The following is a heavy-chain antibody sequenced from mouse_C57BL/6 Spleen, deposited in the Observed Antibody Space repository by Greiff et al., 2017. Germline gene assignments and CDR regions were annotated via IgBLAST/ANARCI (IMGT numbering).Heavy chain of an antibody. V-gene: IGHV1-69*01. Sequence: QVQLQQPGAELVMPGASVKLSCKASGYTFTSYWMHWVKQRPGQGLEWIGEIDPSDSYTNYNQQFKGKSTLTVDKSSSTAYMQLSSLTSEDSAVYYGARKGYSNSPYVWGTGTTVTVSS. CDR2: IDPSDSYT. J-gene: IGHJ1*03. D-gene: IGHD2-5*01. CDR3: ARKGYSNSPYV. CDR1: GYTFTSYW.